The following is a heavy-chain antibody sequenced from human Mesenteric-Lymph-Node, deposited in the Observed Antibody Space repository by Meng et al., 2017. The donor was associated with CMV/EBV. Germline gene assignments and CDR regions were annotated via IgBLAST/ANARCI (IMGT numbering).Heavy chain of an antibody. J-gene: IGHJ4*02. CDR2: ISAFNGDT. CDR3: ARDFGSGWYPY. CDR1: GYTFTSHG. Sequence: ASVKVSCKASGYTFTSHGITWVRQAPGQGLEWMGWISAFNGDTNYAQKLQGRVTMTTDTSTSTAYLELRSLRSDDTAVYYCARDFGSGWYPYWGQGTLVTVSS. D-gene: IGHD6-19*01. V-gene: IGHV1-18*01.